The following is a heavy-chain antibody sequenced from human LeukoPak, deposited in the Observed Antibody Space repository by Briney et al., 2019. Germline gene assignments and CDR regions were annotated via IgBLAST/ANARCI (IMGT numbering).Heavy chain of an antibody. CDR2: ISGSGSST. CDR3: AREVLVVALKD. Sequence: PGGSLRLSCAASGFTFSSYAMSWVRQAPGKGLEWVSVISGSGSSTYCADSVKGRFTISRDNAKNSLYLQMNSLRDGDTAVYYCAREVLVVALKDWGQGTLVTVSS. CDR1: GFTFSSYA. D-gene: IGHD2-15*01. J-gene: IGHJ4*02. V-gene: IGHV3-23*01.